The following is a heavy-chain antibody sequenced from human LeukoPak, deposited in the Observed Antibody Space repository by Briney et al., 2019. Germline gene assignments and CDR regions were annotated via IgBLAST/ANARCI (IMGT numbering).Heavy chain of an antibody. J-gene: IGHJ5*02. V-gene: IGHV4-59*01. CDR3: ARGARDGVVGWFDP. CDR2: IYYSGST. D-gene: IGHD2-15*01. Sequence: PSETLSLTCTVSGDSSSTYSWTWVRQPPGRGLEWIGYIYYSGSTNYNPSLKSRITISVDTSKRQISLKLSSVTAADTAVYYCARGARDGVVGWFDPWGQGTLVTVSS. CDR1: GDSSSTYS.